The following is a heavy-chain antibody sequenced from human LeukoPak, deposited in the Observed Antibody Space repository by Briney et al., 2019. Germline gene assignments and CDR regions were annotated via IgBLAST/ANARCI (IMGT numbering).Heavy chain of an antibody. CDR3: AKGAKSSGWYFGHSDY. D-gene: IGHD6-19*01. V-gene: IGHV3-23*01. Sequence: GGSLRLSCAASGFTFSSYAMSWVRQAPGKGLEWVSAISGSGGSTYYADSVKGRFTISRDNSKNTLYLQMNSLRAEDTAVYYCAKGAKSSGWYFGHSDYWGQGTLVTVSS. CDR2: ISGSGGST. CDR1: GFTFSSYA. J-gene: IGHJ4*02.